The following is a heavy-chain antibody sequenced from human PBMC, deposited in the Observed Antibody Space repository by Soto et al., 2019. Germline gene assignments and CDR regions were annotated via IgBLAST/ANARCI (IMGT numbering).Heavy chain of an antibody. D-gene: IGHD2-15*01. CDR2: IYYSGST. CDR3: ARHARGSCYS. Sequence: SETLSLTCTVSGGSISSSSYYWGWIRQPPGKGLEWIGSIYYSGSTYYNPSLKSRVTISVDTSKNQFSLKLSSVTAADTAMYFCARHARGSCYSWGQGTLVTVSS. J-gene: IGHJ4*02. V-gene: IGHV4-39*01. CDR1: GGSISSSSYY.